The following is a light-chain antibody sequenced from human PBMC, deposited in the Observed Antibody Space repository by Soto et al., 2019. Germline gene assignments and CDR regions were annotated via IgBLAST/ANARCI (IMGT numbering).Light chain of an antibody. CDR3: QQANSFPLT. Sequence: DIQMTQSPSSLSASVGDRVTITCRAGQSIGSYLNWYRQKPGKAPKLLIYAASSLQSGVPSRISGRGSGTEFTLTISSLQPEDFATYYCQQANSFPLTFGQGTKVDIK. CDR2: AAS. V-gene: IGKV1-39*01. CDR1: QSIGSY. J-gene: IGKJ1*01.